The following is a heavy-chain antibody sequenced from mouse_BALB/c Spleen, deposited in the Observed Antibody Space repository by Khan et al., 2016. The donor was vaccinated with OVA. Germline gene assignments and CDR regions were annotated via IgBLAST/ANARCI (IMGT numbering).Heavy chain of an antibody. V-gene: IGHV2-4-1*01. CDR2: LWSDGST. J-gene: IGHJ3*01. CDR1: GFSLITYG. D-gene: IGHD2-12*01. CDR3: ARNSYRYDFTY. Sequence: QVQLKQSGPGLVQPSQSLSITCTVSGFSLITYGVHWVRQSPGKGLEWLGVLWSDGSTDYNAAFISRLSITKDNSKRQVFFTMNSLQPDDTVIYYWARNSYRYDFTYWGRGTLFTVSA.